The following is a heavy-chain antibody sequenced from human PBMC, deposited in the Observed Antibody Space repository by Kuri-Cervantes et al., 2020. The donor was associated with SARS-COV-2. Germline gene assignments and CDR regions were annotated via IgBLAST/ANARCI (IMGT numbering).Heavy chain of an antibody. J-gene: IGHJ3*02. CDR2: IYYSGST. D-gene: IGHD6-13*01. CDR1: GGSFSGYY. V-gene: IGHV4-59*01. CDR3: ARDHGSFRITAAGIDAFDI. Sequence: SETLSLTCAVYGGSFSGYYWSWIRQPPGKGLEWIGYIYYSGSTNYNPSLKSRVTISVDTSKNQFSLKPSSVTAADTAVYYCARDHGSFRITAAGIDAFDIWGQGTMVTVSS.